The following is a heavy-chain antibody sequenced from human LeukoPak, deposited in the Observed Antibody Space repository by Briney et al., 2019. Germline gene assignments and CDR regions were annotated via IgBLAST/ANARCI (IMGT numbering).Heavy chain of an antibody. CDR1: GFTFDDYV. V-gene: IGHV3-43D*03. D-gene: IGHD6-13*01. CDR2: ISWDGGST. CDR3: AKGTSSWHEFDY. J-gene: IGHJ4*02. Sequence: GGSLRLSCAASGFTFDDYVMHWVRQVPGKGLEWVSLISWDGGSTYYADSVKGRFTISRDNSKNSLYLQMNSLRAEDTALYYCAKGTSSWHEFDYWGQGTLVTVSS.